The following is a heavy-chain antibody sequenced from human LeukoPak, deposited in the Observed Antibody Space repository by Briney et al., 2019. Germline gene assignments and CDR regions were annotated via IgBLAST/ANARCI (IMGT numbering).Heavy chain of an antibody. CDR3: AKSGIVLMRGY. J-gene: IGHJ4*02. D-gene: IGHD2-8*01. V-gene: IGHV3-7*03. CDR2: IKQDGSEK. CDR1: GFTFSRYW. Sequence: TGGSLRLSCAASGFTFSRYWMNWVRQAPGKGLEWVANIKQDGSEKYYVDSVKGRFTISRDNAKNSLYLQMNSLRAEDTAVYYCAKSGIVLMRGYWGQGTLVTVSS.